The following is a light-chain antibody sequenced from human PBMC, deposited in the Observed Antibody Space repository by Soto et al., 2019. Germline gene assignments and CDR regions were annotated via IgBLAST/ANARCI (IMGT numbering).Light chain of an antibody. V-gene: IGKV4-1*01. Sequence: DIVMTQSPDSLGVSLGERATINCKSSQSVLYTSNNQNYLAWYQQKSGQPPKLLIYGASARESGVPARFSGSGSGTDFTLTIIGLQDDDVAVYYCQQYYLVPFTFGPGTKVDIK. CDR3: QQYYLVPFT. J-gene: IGKJ3*01. CDR2: GAS. CDR1: QSVLYTSNNQNY.